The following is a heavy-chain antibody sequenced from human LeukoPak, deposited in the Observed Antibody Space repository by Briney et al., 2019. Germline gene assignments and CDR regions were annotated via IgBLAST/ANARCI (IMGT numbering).Heavy chain of an antibody. D-gene: IGHD6-13*01. Sequence: GGSLRLSCAVSGFTFSSYVMSWVRQAPGKGLEWVSSLSGNGDSTYYADSVKGRFTISRDNSKNTLYLQMNSLRAEDTAVYYCAKRATIAADAFDYWGQGALVTVSS. J-gene: IGHJ4*02. V-gene: IGHV3-23*01. CDR3: AKRATIAADAFDY. CDR1: GFTFSSYV. CDR2: LSGNGDST.